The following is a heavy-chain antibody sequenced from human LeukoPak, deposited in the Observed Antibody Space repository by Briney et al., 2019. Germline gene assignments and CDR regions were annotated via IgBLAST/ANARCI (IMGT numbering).Heavy chain of an antibody. CDR1: GYTFTSYG. CDR3: ATRYGSGGSQPCPNTYAVDV. Sequence: ASVKFSCKASGYTFTSYGMSWVRQAPGQGLEWMGLISPCNGSTNYAQKLQGRVTMTTDTSTSTAYMELWSLRSDDAAVYYCATRYGSGGSQPCPNTYAVDVWGKGTMVSVSS. V-gene: IGHV1-18*04. CDR2: ISPCNGST. J-gene: IGHJ3*01. D-gene: IGHD2-15*01.